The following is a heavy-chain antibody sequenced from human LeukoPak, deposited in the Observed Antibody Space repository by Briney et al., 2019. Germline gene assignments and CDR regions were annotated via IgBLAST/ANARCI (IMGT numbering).Heavy chain of an antibody. D-gene: IGHD6-13*01. CDR2: ISFDGSNK. V-gene: IGHV3-30*18. CDR1: GFTFSRYG. Sequence: PGRSLRLSCAASGFTFSRYGMHWVRQAPGKGLEWVAVISFDGSNKYCADSVKGRFTISRDNSKNTLYLLMNTLRAEDTAVYYCAKDRSPIAEGFGYWGQGTLVTVSS. CDR3: AKDRSPIAEGFGY. J-gene: IGHJ4*02.